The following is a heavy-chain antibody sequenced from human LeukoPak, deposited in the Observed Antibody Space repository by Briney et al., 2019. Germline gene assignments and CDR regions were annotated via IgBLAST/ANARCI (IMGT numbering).Heavy chain of an antibody. J-gene: IGHJ4*02. D-gene: IGHD5-18*01. CDR1: GFTFSSYR. CDR3: ARGFVDTAMDPTAIDY. V-gene: IGHV3-21*01. Sequence: GGSLRLSCAASGFTFSSYRMNWVRQAPGKGLEWVSSISSSSYIYYADSVKGRFTISRDNAKNSLYLQMNSLRAEDTAVYYCARGFVDTAMDPTAIDYWGQGTLVTVSS. CDR2: ISSSSYI.